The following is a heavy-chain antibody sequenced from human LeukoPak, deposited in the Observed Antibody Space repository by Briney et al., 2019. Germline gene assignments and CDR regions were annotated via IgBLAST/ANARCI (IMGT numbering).Heavy chain of an antibody. V-gene: IGHV4-34*01. CDR2: INHSGST. CDR3: ARGRRGYSYGRPLDY. Sequence: SETLSLTCTVSGGSISSYYWSWLRQPPGKGLEWIGEINHSGSTNYNPSLKSRVTISVDTSKNQFSLKLSSVTAADTAVYYCARGRRGYSYGRPLDYWGQGTLVTVSS. CDR1: GGSISSYY. J-gene: IGHJ4*02. D-gene: IGHD5-18*01.